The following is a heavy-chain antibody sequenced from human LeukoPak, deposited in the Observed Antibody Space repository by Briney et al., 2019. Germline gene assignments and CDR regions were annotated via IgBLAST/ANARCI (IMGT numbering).Heavy chain of an antibody. CDR1: GFTFSSYW. J-gene: IGHJ6*02. Sequence: PGGSLRLSCAASGFTFSSYWMSWVRQAPGKGLEWVANIKQDGSEKYYVDSVKGRFTMSRDNAKNSLYLQMNSLRAEDTAVYYCARGDPRIAAAGTIGVWGQGTTVTVSS. D-gene: IGHD6-13*01. V-gene: IGHV3-7*01. CDR2: IKQDGSEK. CDR3: ARGDPRIAAAGTIGV.